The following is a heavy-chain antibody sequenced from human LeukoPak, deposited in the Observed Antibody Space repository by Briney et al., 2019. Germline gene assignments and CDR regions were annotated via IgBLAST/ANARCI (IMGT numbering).Heavy chain of an antibody. V-gene: IGHV3-23*01. Sequence: GGSLRLSCAASGFTFSSYAMSWVRQAPGKGLEWVSSISGSGGSTYHADSVKGRFTISRDNSKNTLNLQMNSLRAEDTAVYYCARRRYNWNAIDYWGQGTLVTVSS. CDR2: ISGSGGST. D-gene: IGHD1-20*01. CDR3: ARRRYNWNAIDY. CDR1: GFTFSSYA. J-gene: IGHJ4*02.